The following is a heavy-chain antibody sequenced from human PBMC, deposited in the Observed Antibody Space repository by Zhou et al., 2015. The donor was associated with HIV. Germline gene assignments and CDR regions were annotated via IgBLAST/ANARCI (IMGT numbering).Heavy chain of an antibody. Sequence: QVQLVQSGAEVKKPGSSVKVSCKASGGTFSSYTISWVRQAPGQGLEWMGRIIPILGIANYAQKFQGRVTITADKSTSTAYMELSSLRSEDTAVYYCAREVCSSTSCSSAEAIWGQGTLVTVSS. J-gene: IGHJ4*02. CDR3: AREVCSSTSCSSAEAI. D-gene: IGHD2-2*01. CDR1: GGTFSSYT. CDR2: IIPILGIA. V-gene: IGHV1-69*08.